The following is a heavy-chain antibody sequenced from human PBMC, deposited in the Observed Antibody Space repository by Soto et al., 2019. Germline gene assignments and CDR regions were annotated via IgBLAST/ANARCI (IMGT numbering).Heavy chain of an antibody. CDR1: GFTFSSYA. CDR3: AKVISRGYSYGYHY. D-gene: IGHD5-18*01. CDR2: ISGSGGST. J-gene: IGHJ4*02. Sequence: GSLRLSCAASGFTFSSYAMSWVRQAPGKGLEWVSAISGSGGSTYYADSVKGRFTISRDNSKNTLYLQMNSLRAEDTAVYYCAKVISRGYSYGYHYWGQGTLVTVSS. V-gene: IGHV3-23*01.